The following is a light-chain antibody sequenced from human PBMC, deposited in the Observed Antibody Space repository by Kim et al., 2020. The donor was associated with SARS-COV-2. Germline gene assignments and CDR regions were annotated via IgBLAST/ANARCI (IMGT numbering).Light chain of an antibody. Sequence: SASVGDRVTSTCRASQNIFIYLNWYQQKPGKAPNLLIYTASSLQNGVPSRFSGSGSGTDFTLTISSLQPEDFATYYCQQSYSLWTFGQGTKVDIK. CDR3: QQSYSLWT. CDR1: QNIFIY. J-gene: IGKJ1*01. CDR2: TAS. V-gene: IGKV1-39*01.